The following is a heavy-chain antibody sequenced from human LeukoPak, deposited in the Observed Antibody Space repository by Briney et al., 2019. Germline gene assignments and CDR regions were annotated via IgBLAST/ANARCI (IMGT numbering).Heavy chain of an antibody. CDR3: ARAVAGHFDY. Sequence: GASVKVSCKASGGTFSSYAISWVRQAPGQGLEWMGWISAYNGNTNYAQKLQGRVTMTTDTSTSTAYMELRSLRSDDTAVYYCARAVAGHFDYWGQGTLVTVSS. D-gene: IGHD6-19*01. J-gene: IGHJ4*02. CDR1: GGTFSSYA. V-gene: IGHV1-18*01. CDR2: ISAYNGNT.